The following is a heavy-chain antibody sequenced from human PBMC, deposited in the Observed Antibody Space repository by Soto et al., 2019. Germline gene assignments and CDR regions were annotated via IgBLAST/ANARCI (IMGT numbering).Heavy chain of an antibody. J-gene: IGHJ4*02. CDR3: ARGGRQWLVTSDFNY. Sequence: VQLVESGGGVVQPGRSLRLSCAASGFTFSDYAMHWVRQAPGKGLEWVAVVSHDGRNTHYADSVKGRFTISRDSSKNTVSLEMASLRAEDTAVCYCARGGRQWLVTSDFNYWGQGALVTVSS. V-gene: IGHV3-30*03. D-gene: IGHD6-19*01. CDR2: VSHDGRNT. CDR1: GFTFSDYA.